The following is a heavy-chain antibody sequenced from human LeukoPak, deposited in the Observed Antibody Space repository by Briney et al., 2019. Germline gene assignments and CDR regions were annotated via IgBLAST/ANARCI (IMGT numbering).Heavy chain of an antibody. CDR2: VNWHGTT. CDR1: GFIFEDYT. V-gene: IGHV3-43*01. J-gene: IGHJ4*02. CDR3: AKDLTYESSGSVIDN. D-gene: IGHD3-22*01. Sequence: GGSLRLSCAASGFIFEDYTMHWVRQVPGETLEWVSLVNWHGTTYYADSLKGRFTISRDNSKNSLYLQMDSLRTEDTAFYYCAKDLTYESSGSVIDNWGLGTLVTVSS.